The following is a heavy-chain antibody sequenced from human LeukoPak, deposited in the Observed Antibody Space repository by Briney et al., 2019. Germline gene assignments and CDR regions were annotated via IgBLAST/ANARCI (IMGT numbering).Heavy chain of an antibody. CDR3: ARHKSRYSFRYYYYMDV. CDR1: GGSFSGYY. D-gene: IGHD5-18*01. V-gene: IGHV4-34*01. CDR2: INHSGST. J-gene: IGHJ6*03. Sequence: SETLSLTCAVYGGSFSGYYWSWIRQPPGKGLEWIGEINHSGSTNYNPSLKSRVTISVDTSKNQFSLKLSSATAADTAVYYCARHKSRYSFRYYYYMDVWGKGTTVTISS.